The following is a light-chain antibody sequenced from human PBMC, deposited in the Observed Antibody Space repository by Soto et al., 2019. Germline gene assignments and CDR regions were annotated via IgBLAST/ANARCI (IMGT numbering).Light chain of an antibody. J-gene: IGLJ1*01. Sequence: QSVLTQPPSASGTPGQRVTISCSVSSSNIGSNTVNWYQQLPGTAPKLLIYTNDQRPSGVPDRFSGSKSGTSASLAISGLQSEDEADYFCAAWDDSLNGYVFATGTKLTVL. CDR2: TND. V-gene: IGLV1-44*01. CDR3: AAWDDSLNGYV. CDR1: SSNIGSNT.